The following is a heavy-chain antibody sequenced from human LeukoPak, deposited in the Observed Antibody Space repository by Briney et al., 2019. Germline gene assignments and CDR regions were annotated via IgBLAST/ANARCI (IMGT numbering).Heavy chain of an antibody. V-gene: IGHV3-9*01. CDR1: GFTFDDYA. Sequence: RSGGSLRLSCAASGFTFDDYAMHWVRQAPGKGLEWVPGISWNSGSIGYADSVKGRFTISRDNAKNSLYLQMNSLRAEDTALYYCASPRRDGYNYGAGAFDIWGQGTMVTVSS. CDR2: ISWNSGSI. D-gene: IGHD5-24*01. J-gene: IGHJ3*02. CDR3: ASPRRDGYNYGAGAFDI.